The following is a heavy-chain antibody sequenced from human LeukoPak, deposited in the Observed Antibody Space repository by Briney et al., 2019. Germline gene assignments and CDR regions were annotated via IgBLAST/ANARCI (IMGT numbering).Heavy chain of an antibody. V-gene: IGHV4-4*08. CDR3: ARDRAAAGTYYYYYMDV. Sequence: SETLSLTCTVSGGSISSYYWSWIRQPPGKGLEWIGYIYTSGSTNYNPSLKSRVTMSVDTSKNQFSLKLSSVTAADTAVYYCARDRAAAGTYYYYYMDVWGKGTTVTVSS. J-gene: IGHJ6*03. CDR1: GGSISSYY. D-gene: IGHD6-13*01. CDR2: IYTSGST.